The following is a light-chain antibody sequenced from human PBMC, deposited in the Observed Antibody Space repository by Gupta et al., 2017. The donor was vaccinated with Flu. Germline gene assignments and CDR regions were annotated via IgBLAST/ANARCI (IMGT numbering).Light chain of an antibody. J-gene: IGKJ1*01. Sequence: ELVMTHSPATLSVSPGERATLSCRASQSVRTDLARYQHKPGQAPRRLIYGTITKATGIPARFSDSGSGTEFTLTISSLQSEEFAGYYCQQHTNWPPKTFGPGTKV. CDR2: GTI. V-gene: IGKV3-15*01. CDR3: QQHTNWPPKT. CDR1: QSVRTD.